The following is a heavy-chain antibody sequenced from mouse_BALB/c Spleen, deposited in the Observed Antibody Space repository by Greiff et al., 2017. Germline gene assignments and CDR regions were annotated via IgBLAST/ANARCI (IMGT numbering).Heavy chain of an antibody. D-gene: IGHD2-2*01. V-gene: IGHV3-8*02. J-gene: IGHJ2*01. CDR3: ASLYYGYDDGYFDY. CDR2: ISYSGST. CDR1: GDSITSGY. Sequence: EVKLVESGPSLVKPSQTLSLTCSVTGDSITSGYWNWIRKFPGNKLEYMGYISYSGSTYYNPSLKSRISITRDTSKNQYYLQLNSVTTEDTATYYCASLYYGYDDGYFDYWGQGTTLTVSS.